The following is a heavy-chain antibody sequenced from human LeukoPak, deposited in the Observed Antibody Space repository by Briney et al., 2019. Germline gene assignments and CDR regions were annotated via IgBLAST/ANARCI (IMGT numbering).Heavy chain of an antibody. CDR3: ADPGVGF. Sequence: QAGGSLRLSCAASGFTFSSYGMHWVRQAPGKGLEWVAFIRFDGSNKYYADSVKGRFTISRDNAKNSLYLQMNSLRAEDTAVYYCADPGVGFWGQGTLVTVSS. V-gene: IGHV3-30*02. CDR1: GFTFSSYG. CDR2: IRFDGSNK. D-gene: IGHD1-26*01. J-gene: IGHJ4*02.